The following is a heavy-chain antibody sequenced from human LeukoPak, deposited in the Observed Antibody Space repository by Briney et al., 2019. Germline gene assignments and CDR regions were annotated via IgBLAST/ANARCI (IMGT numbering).Heavy chain of an antibody. Sequence: PGGSLRLSCAASGFSFSNAWMNWVRQAPGKGLEWVGRILSKTSGGTTDYATPVKGRFTISRDDSKNMLYLHMNSLQIEDTAVYYCADYYASGSHPPWGQGTLVTVSS. CDR3: ADYYASGSHPP. CDR1: GFSFSNAW. J-gene: IGHJ5*02. CDR2: ILSKTSGGTT. D-gene: IGHD3-10*01. V-gene: IGHV3-15*07.